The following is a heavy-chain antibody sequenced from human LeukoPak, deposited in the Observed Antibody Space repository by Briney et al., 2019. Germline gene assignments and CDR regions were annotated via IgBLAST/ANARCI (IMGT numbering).Heavy chain of an antibody. D-gene: IGHD4-17*01. V-gene: IGHV1-18*01. Sequence: ASVKVSCKASGGTFSSYAISWVRQAPGQGLEWMGWISAYNGHTNYAQKFQGRVTMTTDTSTSTAYMDLRSLRSDDTAVYYCARDLMTTVTTSFDYWGQGTVVTVSS. CDR3: ARDLMTTVTTSFDY. J-gene: IGHJ4*02. CDR2: ISAYNGHT. CDR1: GGTFSSYA.